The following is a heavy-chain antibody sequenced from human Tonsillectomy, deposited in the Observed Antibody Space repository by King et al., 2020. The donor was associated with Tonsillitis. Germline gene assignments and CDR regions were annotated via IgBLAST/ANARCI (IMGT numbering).Heavy chain of an antibody. V-gene: IGHV3-30*18. CDR1: GFTFSSYG. D-gene: IGHD3-10*01. J-gene: IGHJ6*03. Sequence: VQLVESGGGVVQPGRSLRLSCAASGFTFSSYGMHWVRQAAGKGLEWVAVISSDGSKKYCADSVKGRFTISRDNSKNTVYLQMNSLRTEDTAVYYCAKDFGSGSYYYFYMDVWGKGTTVTVSS. CDR3: AKDFGSGSYYYFYMDV. CDR2: ISSDGSKK.